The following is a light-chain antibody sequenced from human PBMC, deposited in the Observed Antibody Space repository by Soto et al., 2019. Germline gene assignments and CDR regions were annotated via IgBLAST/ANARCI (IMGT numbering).Light chain of an antibody. CDR1: QSISSY. J-gene: IGKJ5*01. V-gene: IGKV1-39*01. CDR2: AAS. Sequence: DIQMTQSPSSLSASVGDRVTITCRASQSISSYLTWYQQKPGKAPKLLIYAASSLQSGGPSRFSGSGSGTDFTLTISSLQPEDFATYYCQQSYSTLPTFGQGTRLEIK. CDR3: QQSYSTLPT.